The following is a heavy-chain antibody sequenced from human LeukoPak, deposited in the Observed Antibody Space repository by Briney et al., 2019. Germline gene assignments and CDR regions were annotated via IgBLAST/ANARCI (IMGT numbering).Heavy chain of an antibody. CDR1: GGTFSSYA. Sequence: EASVKVSCKAPGGTFSSYAISWVRQAPEQGLEWMGGIIPIFGTANYAQKFQGRVTITADESTSTAYMELSSLRSEDTAVYYCAREPSSNWFDPWGQGTLVTVSS. J-gene: IGHJ5*02. CDR3: AREPSSNWFDP. V-gene: IGHV1-69*01. CDR2: IIPIFGTA.